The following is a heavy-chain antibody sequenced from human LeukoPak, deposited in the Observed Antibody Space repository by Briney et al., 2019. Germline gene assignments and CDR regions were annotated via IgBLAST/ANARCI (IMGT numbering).Heavy chain of an antibody. CDR3: ARDLQAAAGYNWFDP. D-gene: IGHD6-13*01. CDR2: IWYDGSNK. V-gene: IGHV3-33*01. CDR1: GFTFSSYG. Sequence: PGRPLRLSCAASGFTFSSYGMHWVRQAPGKGLEWVAVIWYDGSNKYYADSVKGRFTISRDNSKNTLYLQMNSLRAEDTAVYYCARDLQAAAGYNWFDPWGQGTLVTVSS. J-gene: IGHJ5*02.